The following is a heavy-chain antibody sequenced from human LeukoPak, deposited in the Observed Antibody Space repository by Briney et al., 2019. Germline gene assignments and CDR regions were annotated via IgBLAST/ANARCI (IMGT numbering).Heavy chain of an antibody. Sequence: ASVKVSCKASGYTFSDYYMHWVRQAPGQGLEWMGWINPDSGGTKYAQKFQDRVTMTSDTSISTAYMELSRLRSDDTAVYYCARAYYDQQVFDYWGQGTLVTVSS. V-gene: IGHV1-2*02. D-gene: IGHD3-22*01. J-gene: IGHJ4*02. CDR2: INPDSGGT. CDR3: ARAYYDQQVFDY. CDR1: GYTFSDYY.